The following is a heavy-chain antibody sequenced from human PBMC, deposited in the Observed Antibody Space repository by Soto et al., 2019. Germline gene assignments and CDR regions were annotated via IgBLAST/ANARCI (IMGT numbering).Heavy chain of an antibody. CDR1: GDSVSGNSAA. D-gene: IGHD3-16*01. CDR2: TYYRYKWYN. V-gene: IGHV6-1*01. CDR3: ARELPYYESSDRYFHY. Sequence: SQTLSLTCAISGDSVSGNSAAWNWIGQAPSRGLECLGRTYYRYKWYNDYSVSVKSRIPVTPDTSKNQFSLHLKSVTPEDTAVYYCARELPYYESSDRYFHYWGQRAMVTVSS. J-gene: IGHJ4*02.